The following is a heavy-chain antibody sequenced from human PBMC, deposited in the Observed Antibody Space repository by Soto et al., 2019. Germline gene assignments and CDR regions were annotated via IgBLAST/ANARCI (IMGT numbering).Heavy chain of an antibody. CDR2: ISWNSVII. Sequence: MERDRQAPGKGLEWVSGISWNSVIIASAGSVKGRFTISRDNAMNSLYLQRDSLRPEDTALYYCVKLHFYF. J-gene: IGHJ4*01. CDR3: VKLHFYF. D-gene: IGHD3-3*02. V-gene: IGHV3-9*01.